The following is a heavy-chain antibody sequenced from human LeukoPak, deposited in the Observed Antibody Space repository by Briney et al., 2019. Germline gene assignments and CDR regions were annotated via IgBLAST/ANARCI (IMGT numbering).Heavy chain of an antibody. CDR1: GFTFSSYA. V-gene: IGHV3-23*01. D-gene: IGHD2-2*01. J-gene: IGHJ4*02. CDR3: ASAPYCSSTSCPDY. CDR2: ISCSGGST. Sequence: GGSLRLSCAAPGFTFSSYAMSWVRQAPAKGLEWVSAISCSGGSTYYADSVKGRFTISRDNSKNTLYLQMNSLRAEDTAVYYCASAPYCSSTSCPDYWGQGTLVTVSS.